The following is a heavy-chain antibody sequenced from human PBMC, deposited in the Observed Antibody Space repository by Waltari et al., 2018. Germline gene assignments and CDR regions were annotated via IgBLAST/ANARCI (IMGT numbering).Heavy chain of an antibody. CDR3: ARGSGRAAAGTAQLDY. V-gene: IGHV4-59*01. J-gene: IGHJ4*02. Sequence: QVQLQESGPGLVKPSETLSLTCTVPGGSISSYYRSWIRQPPGKGLGWIGYIYYSGRTNYNPSLKSRVTISVDTSKNQFSLKLSSVTAADTAVYYCARGSGRAAAGTAQLDYWGQGTLVTVSS. CDR2: IYYSGRT. D-gene: IGHD6-13*01. CDR1: GGSISSYY.